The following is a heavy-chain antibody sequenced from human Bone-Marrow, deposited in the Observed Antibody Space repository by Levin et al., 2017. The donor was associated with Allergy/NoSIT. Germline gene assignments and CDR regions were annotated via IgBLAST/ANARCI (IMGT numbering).Heavy chain of an antibody. V-gene: IGHV1-69*01. J-gene: IGHJ6*01. D-gene: IGHD2-21*02. CDR1: GGTFNNYA. CDR2: IIPIYSTT. Sequence: KISCKSSGGTFNNYALSWVRQAPGQGLEWMGGIIPIYSTTNYAQKFQGRVTITADESTSSTYMELSSLTSEDTAVYYCARAPREGSDSFYYYYYAMDVWGQGTTVTVSS. CDR3: ARAPREGSDSFYYYYYAMDV.